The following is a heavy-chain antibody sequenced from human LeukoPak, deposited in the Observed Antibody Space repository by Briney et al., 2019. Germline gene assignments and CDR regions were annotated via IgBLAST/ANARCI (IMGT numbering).Heavy chain of an antibody. D-gene: IGHD2-21*02. CDR3: AKEAYCGGDCYFDY. V-gene: IGHV3-64*04. CDR1: GFTFSRYA. CDR2: ISSNGGST. J-gene: IGHJ4*02. Sequence: PGGSLRLSCSASGFTFSRYAMHWVRQAPGKGLEYVSAISSNGGSTYYADSVKGRFTISRDNSKNTLYLQMNSLRAEDTAVYYCAKEAYCGGDCYFDYWGQGTLVTVSS.